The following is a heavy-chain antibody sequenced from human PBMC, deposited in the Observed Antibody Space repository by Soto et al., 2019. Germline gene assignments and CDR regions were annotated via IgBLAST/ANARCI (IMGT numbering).Heavy chain of an antibody. J-gene: IGHJ4*02. CDR2: IYWDDSK. V-gene: IGHV2-5*02. CDR1: GFSLTTDRVG. D-gene: IGHD1-26*01. Sequence: QITLKESGPTLVKPTQTLTLTCTFSGFSLTTDRVGVGWIRQPPGEALEWLAVIYWDDSKTYRPSLESRLTITKDTSKNQVALTMTLMDSLDTATYYCAHAYGGRSLYWGQGTLVTVSS. CDR3: AHAYGGRSLY.